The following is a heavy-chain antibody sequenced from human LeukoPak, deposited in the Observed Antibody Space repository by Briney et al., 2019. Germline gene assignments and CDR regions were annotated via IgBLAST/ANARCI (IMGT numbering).Heavy chain of an antibody. CDR3: ARVFDSGSQAYFYYMDV. J-gene: IGHJ6*03. CDR2: GYSSGST. D-gene: IGHD3-10*01. V-gene: IGHV4-59*13. Sequence: SETLSLTCNVSGGSISGCYWNWIRHPPRQGQELIGIGYSSGSTNYNPSLKSRVTMSVDTSKNQFSLKVSSVTAADTAVYYCARVFDSGSQAYFYYMDVWGKGTTVTIFS. CDR1: GGSISGCY.